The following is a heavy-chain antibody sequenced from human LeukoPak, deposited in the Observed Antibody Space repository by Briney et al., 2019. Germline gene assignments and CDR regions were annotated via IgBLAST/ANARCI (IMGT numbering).Heavy chain of an antibody. Sequence: GGSLRLSCAASGFTFSSYGMHWVRQAPGKGLEWVAFIRYDGSNKYYADSVKGRFTISRDNSKNTLYLQMNSLRAEDTAVYYCAKDLGIAVAPLDWFDPWGQGALVTVSS. CDR2: IRYDGSNK. J-gene: IGHJ5*02. CDR3: AKDLGIAVAPLDWFDP. D-gene: IGHD6-19*01. CDR1: GFTFSSYG. V-gene: IGHV3-30*02.